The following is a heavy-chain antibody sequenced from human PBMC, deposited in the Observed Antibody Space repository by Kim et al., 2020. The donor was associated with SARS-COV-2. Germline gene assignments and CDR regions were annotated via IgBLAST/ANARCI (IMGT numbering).Heavy chain of an antibody. J-gene: IGHJ6*02. CDR1: GYSFTSYW. D-gene: IGHD3-10*01. CDR2: IDPSDSYT. Sequence: GESLKISCKGSGYSFTSYWISWVRQMPGKGLEWMGRIDPSDSYTNYSPSFQGHVTISADKSISTAYLQWSSLKASDTAMYYCARRGGYFGSGSYYSPFVVGMDVWGQGTTVTVSS. CDR3: ARRGGYFGSGSYYSPFVVGMDV. V-gene: IGHV5-10-1*01.